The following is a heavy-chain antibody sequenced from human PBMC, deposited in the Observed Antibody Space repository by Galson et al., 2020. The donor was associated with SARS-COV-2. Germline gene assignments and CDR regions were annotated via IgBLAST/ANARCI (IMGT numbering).Heavy chain of an antibody. D-gene: IGHD3-3*01. CDR2: ISSSSYI. CDR1: GFTFSSYS. Sequence: GGSLRLSCAASGFTFSSYSMNWVRQAPGKGLEWVSSISSSSYIYYADSVKGRFTISRDNAKNSLYLQMNSLRAEDTAVYYCARDFWSGYRHYYGMDVWGQGTTVTVSS. V-gene: IGHV3-21*01. CDR3: ARDFWSGYRHYYGMDV. J-gene: IGHJ6*02.